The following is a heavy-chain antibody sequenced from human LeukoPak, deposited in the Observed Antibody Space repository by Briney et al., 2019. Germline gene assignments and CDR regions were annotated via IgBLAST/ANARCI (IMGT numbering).Heavy chain of an antibody. CDR2: ISGSGGST. D-gene: IGHD5-12*01. J-gene: IGHJ6*03. V-gene: IGHV3-23*01. Sequence: GGSLRLSCTASEFTFGDYAISWVRQAPGKGLEWVSAISGSGGSTYYADSVKGRFTISRDNSKNTLYLQMNSLRAEDTAVYYCAKGYSGYDSSRYYYYYMDVWGKGTTVTVSS. CDR1: EFTFGDYA. CDR3: AKGYSGYDSSRYYYYYMDV.